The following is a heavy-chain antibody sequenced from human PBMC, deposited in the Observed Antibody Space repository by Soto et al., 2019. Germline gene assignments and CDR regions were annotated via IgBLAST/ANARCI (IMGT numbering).Heavy chain of an antibody. CDR2: INHSGST. Sequence: QVQLQQWGAGLLKPSETLSLTCAVYGGSFSGYYWSWIRQPPGKGLEWFGEINHSGSTNYNPSLTSRVTISVDTSKNLFSLKLSSVTAADTAVYYCARGRTYYDFWSGYQRAGEWFDPWGQGTLVTVSS. CDR3: ARGRTYYDFWSGYQRAGEWFDP. CDR1: GGSFSGYY. D-gene: IGHD3-3*01. V-gene: IGHV4-34*01. J-gene: IGHJ5*02.